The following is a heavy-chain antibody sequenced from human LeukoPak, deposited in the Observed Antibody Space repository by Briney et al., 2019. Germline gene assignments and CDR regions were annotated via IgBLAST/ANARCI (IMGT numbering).Heavy chain of an antibody. D-gene: IGHD2-2*01. CDR1: GFTFSSYS. CDR3: AKDIYCSSTSCYQAFDI. Sequence: GGSLRLSCAASGFTFSSYSMNWVRQAPGKGLEWVSYISSSSSTIYYADSVKGRFTISRDNAKNSLYLQMNSLRAEDTAVYYCAKDIYCSSTSCYQAFDIWGQGTMVTVSS. CDR2: ISSSSSTI. J-gene: IGHJ3*02. V-gene: IGHV3-48*01.